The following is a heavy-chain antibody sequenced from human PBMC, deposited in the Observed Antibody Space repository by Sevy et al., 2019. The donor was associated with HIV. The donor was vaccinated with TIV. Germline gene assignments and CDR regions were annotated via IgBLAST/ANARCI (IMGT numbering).Heavy chain of an antibody. CDR1: GDTIVSSGHY. D-gene: IGHD5-12*01. CDR2: IYYNGHT. Sequence: SETLSLTCSVSGDTIVSSGHYWGWIRQTPGKGLEWIGSIYYNGHTYYNPSHNSRLTISIDTSKNQFSLNLSSVTAADTAIYFCAREAGGYDYDYGMDVWGQGTTVTVSS. V-gene: IGHV4-39*02. CDR3: AREAGGYDYDYGMDV. J-gene: IGHJ6*02.